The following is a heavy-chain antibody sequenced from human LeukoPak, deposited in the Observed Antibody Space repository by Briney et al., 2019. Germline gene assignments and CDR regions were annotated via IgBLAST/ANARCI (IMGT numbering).Heavy chain of an antibody. CDR1: GFTFSSYA. CDR2: INQDGSEK. Sequence: GGSLRLSCAASGFTFSSYAMTWVRQAPGKGLEWVANINQDGSEKNYVDSVKGRFTISRDNAKNSLYLQMNSLRAEDTAVYYCATSTLALYYFDYWGQGTLVTVSS. J-gene: IGHJ4*02. V-gene: IGHV3-7*01. D-gene: IGHD2-2*01. CDR3: ATSTLALYYFDY.